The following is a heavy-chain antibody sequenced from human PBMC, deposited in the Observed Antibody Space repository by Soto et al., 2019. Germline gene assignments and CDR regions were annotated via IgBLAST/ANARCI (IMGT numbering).Heavy chain of an antibody. D-gene: IGHD4-17*01. CDR3: ARALYGDVYDY. J-gene: IGHJ4*02. V-gene: IGHV4-59*01. CDR1: GGSISSYY. Sequence: QVQLQESGPGLVKPSETLSLTCTVSGGSISSYYWSWIRQPPGKGLEWIGYIYYSGSTNYNPSLKSRGTIAVDTSKNQFSLKLSSVTAADTAVYYCARALYGDVYDYWGQGTLVTVSS. CDR2: IYYSGST.